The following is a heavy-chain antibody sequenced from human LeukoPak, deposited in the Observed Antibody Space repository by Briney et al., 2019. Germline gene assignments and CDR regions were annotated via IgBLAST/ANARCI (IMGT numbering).Heavy chain of an antibody. J-gene: IGHJ4*02. CDR2: FDPEDGEI. V-gene: IGHV1-24*01. CDR1: GYTLTELS. Sequence: GASVKVSCKVSGYTLTELSMHWVRQAPGKGLEWMGGFDPEDGEIIYAQKFQGRVTMTEDTSTDTAYMELSSLRSEDTAVYYCARTPPCSSTSCFDYWGQGTLVTVSS. CDR3: ARTPPCSSTSCFDY. D-gene: IGHD2-2*01.